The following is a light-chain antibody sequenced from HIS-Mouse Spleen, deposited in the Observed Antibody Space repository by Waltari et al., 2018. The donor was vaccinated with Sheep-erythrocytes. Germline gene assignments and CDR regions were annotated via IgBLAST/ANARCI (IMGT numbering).Light chain of an antibody. J-gene: IGLJ1*01. CDR2: QVS. CDR3: CAYAGSYDHV. CDR1: SGDVGGYYY. V-gene: IGLV2-11*01. Sequence: QSALTQPRSVSGAPAPSVTISCTGTSGDVGGYYYVSWYQQHPGKAPKLMIYQVSKRPSGVPDRFSGSKSGNTASLTISGLQAEDEADYYCCAYAGSYDHVFATGTKVTVL.